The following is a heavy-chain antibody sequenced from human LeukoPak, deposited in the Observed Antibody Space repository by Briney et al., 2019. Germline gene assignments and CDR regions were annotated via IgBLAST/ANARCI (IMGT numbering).Heavy chain of an antibody. D-gene: IGHD3-22*01. CDR3: ARPHSSGYYYVY. V-gene: IGHV4-59*08. J-gene: IGHJ4*02. CDR2: IYCSGST. Sequence: PSETLSLTCTVSGGSISSYYWSWIRQPPGKGLEWIGYIYCSGSTNYNPSLKSRVTISVDTSKNQFSLKLSSVTAADTAVYYCARPHSSGYYYVYWGQGTLVTVSS. CDR1: GGSISSYY.